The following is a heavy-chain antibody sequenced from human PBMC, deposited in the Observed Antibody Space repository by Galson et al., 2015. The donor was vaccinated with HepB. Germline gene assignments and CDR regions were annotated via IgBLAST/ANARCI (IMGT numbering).Heavy chain of an antibody. D-gene: IGHD6-13*01. CDR2: IKQDGSEK. J-gene: IGHJ1*01. V-gene: IGHV3-7*03. CDR1: GFTFSSYW. CDR3: AKLLIAAVPYFQH. Sequence: SLRLSCAASGFTFSSYWMSWVRQAPGKGLEWVANIKQDGSEKYYVDSVKGRFTISRDNAKNSLYLQMNSLRAEDTAVYYCAKLLIAAVPYFQHWGQGTLVTVSS.